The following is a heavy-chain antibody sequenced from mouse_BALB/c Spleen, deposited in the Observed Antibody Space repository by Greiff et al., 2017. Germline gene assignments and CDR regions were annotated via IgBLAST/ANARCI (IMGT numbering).Heavy chain of an antibody. CDR1: GFTFSSYA. J-gene: IGHJ3*01. Sequence: EVMLVESGGGLVKPGGSLKLSCAASGFTFSSYAMSWVRQTPEKRLEWVASISSGGSTYYPDSVKGRFTISRDNARNILYLQMSSLRSEDTAMYYCARRGYDVCAYWGQGTLVTVSA. CDR2: ISSGGST. V-gene: IGHV5-6-5*01. CDR3: ARRGYDVCAY. D-gene: IGHD2-2*01.